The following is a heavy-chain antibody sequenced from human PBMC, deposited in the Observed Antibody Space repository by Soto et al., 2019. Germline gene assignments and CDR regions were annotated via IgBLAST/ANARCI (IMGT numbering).Heavy chain of an antibody. D-gene: IGHD3-16*01. CDR3: ARMATFGSLNWFDP. V-gene: IGHV1-8*01. CDR1: GYSFTNND. CDR2: MNPGSGDT. Sequence: ASVKVSCKASGYSFTNNDVTWVRQATGQGLEWMGWMNPGSGDTGYAQKFQGRVSMTRDISIATAYMELSSLRSDDTAIYYCARMATFGSLNWFDPWGQGTLVTVSS. J-gene: IGHJ5*02.